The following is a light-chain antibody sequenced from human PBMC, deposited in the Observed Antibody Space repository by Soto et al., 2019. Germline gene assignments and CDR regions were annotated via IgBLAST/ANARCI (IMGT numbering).Light chain of an antibody. CDR2: RNN. V-gene: IGLV1-47*01. Sequence: QSVLTQAPSASAAPGQTVTISCSGSPSNIGANYVFWYQHRPGTAPKLLIYRNNQRPSGVPDRFSGSKSGASASLTISGLRAEDEADYYCAAWGDDSLSALFGGGTKLPVL. J-gene: IGLJ3*02. CDR1: PSNIGANY. CDR3: AAWGDDSLSAL.